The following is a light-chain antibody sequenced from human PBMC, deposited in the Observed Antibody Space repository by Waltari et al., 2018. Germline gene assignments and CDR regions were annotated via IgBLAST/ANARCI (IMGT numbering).Light chain of an antibody. Sequence: QSVLTQPPSVSAAPGQKVSISCSGSTSNIGNNFVSWYQPFAGTAPKLLIYDNDKTPSGFRDRFSGSKSGTSAPLDITGLVTGDEADYYCGSWDSSLSGHVFGTGTKVTVL. J-gene: IGLJ1*01. CDR2: DND. CDR1: TSNIGNNF. V-gene: IGLV1-51*01. CDR3: GSWDSSLSGHV.